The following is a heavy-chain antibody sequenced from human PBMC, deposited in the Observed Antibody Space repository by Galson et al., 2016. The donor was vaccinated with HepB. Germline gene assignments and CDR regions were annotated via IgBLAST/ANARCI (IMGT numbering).Heavy chain of an antibody. D-gene: IGHD2-2*02. CDR1: GFIFSSYS. J-gene: IGHJ4*02. CDR3: ATDSLGYCSGTSCYSEPLN. V-gene: IGHV3-21*04. Sequence: SLRLSCAASGFIFSSYSMNWVRQAPGKGLEWVSSIDSSSSYIYYADSVKGRFTISRDNAKNSLYLQVNSLRAEDTAVYYCATDSLGYCSGTSCYSEPLNWGQGTLVTVSS. CDR2: IDSSSSYI.